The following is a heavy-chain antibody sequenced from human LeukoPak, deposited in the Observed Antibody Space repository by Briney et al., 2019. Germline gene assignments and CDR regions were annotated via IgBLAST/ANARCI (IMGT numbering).Heavy chain of an antibody. CDR2: INHSGST. V-gene: IGHV4-34*01. Sequence: PSETLSLTCAVYGGSFSGYYWSWIRQPPGKGLEWIGEINHSGSTNYNPSLKSRVTISVDTSKNQFSLKLSSVTAADTAVYYCARLRYFDWLLWRDDAFDIWGQGTMVTVSS. J-gene: IGHJ3*02. D-gene: IGHD3-9*01. CDR1: GGSFSGYY. CDR3: ARLRYFDWLLWRDDAFDI.